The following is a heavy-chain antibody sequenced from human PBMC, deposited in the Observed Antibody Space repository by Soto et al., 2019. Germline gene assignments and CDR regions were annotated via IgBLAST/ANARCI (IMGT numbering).Heavy chain of an antibody. J-gene: IGHJ4*02. D-gene: IGHD1-26*01. Sequence: QVQLQESGPGLVKPSQTLSLTCTVSGGSISSGGYYWSWIRQHPGKGLEWIGYIYYSGSTYYNPSLKSRVTLSVDTSKNQFSLKLSSVTAADTAVYYCARDTSGSYYLDYWGQGTLVTVSS. CDR3: ARDTSGSYYLDY. V-gene: IGHV4-31*03. CDR1: GGSISSGGYY. CDR2: IYYSGST.